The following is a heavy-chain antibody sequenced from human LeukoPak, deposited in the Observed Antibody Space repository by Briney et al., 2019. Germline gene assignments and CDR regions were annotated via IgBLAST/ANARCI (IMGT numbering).Heavy chain of an antibody. V-gene: IGHV3-15*01. CDR1: GFTFSSYW. CDR3: ARLLIFGGYYMDV. D-gene: IGHD3/OR15-3a*01. Sequence: KSGGSLRLSCAASGFTFSSYWMSWVRQAPGKGLEWVGRIKSKTDGGTTDYAAPVKGRFTISRDDSKNTLYLQMNSLKTEDTAVYYCARLLIFGGYYMDVWGKGTTVTVSS. CDR2: IKSKTDGGTT. J-gene: IGHJ6*03.